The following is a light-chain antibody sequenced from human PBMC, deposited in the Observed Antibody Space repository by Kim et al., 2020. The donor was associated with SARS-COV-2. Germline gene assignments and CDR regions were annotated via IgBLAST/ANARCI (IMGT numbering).Light chain of an antibody. Sequence: IVMTQSPATLSVSPGERATLSCRASQSVGTNLAWYQQKPGQAPRLLIYDASSRATGVSVRFSASGSGTEFTLSISSLQSEDFAVYYCQQYNNWPPLTFGGGTKVDIK. CDR3: QQYNNWPPLT. CDR2: DAS. J-gene: IGKJ4*01. CDR1: QSVGTN. V-gene: IGKV3-15*01.